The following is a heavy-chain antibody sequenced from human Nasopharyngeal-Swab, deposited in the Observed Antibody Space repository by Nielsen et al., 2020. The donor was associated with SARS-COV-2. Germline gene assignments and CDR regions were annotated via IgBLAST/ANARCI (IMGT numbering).Heavy chain of an antibody. CDR3: ARGHVFSGSYYGRGVVDY. CDR2: ISSSSSTI. Sequence: GESLKISCAASGFTFSSYSMNWVRQAPGKGLEWVSYISSSSSTIYYADSVKGRFTISRDNAKNSLYLQMNSLRDEDTAVYYCARGHVFSGSYYGRGVVDYWGQGTLVTVSS. D-gene: IGHD1-26*01. V-gene: IGHV3-48*02. J-gene: IGHJ4*02. CDR1: GFTFSSYS.